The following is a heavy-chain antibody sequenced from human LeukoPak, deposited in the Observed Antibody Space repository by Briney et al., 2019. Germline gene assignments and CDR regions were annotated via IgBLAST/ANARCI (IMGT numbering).Heavy chain of an antibody. D-gene: IGHD3-10*01. Sequence: PSETLSLTCAVYGGSFSGYYWSWIRQPPGKGLEWIGEINHSGSTNYNPSLKSRVTISVDTSKNQFSLKLSSVTAADTAVYYCARVQGALWFGGFDYWGQGTLVTVSS. J-gene: IGHJ4*02. V-gene: IGHV4-34*01. CDR2: INHSGST. CDR1: GGSFSGYY. CDR3: ARVQGALWFGGFDY.